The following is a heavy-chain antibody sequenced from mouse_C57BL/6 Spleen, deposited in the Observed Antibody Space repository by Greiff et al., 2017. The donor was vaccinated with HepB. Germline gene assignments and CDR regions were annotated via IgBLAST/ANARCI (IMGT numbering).Heavy chain of an antibody. Sequence: EVKLQESGGGLVQPGGSMKLSCAASGFTFSDAWMDWVRQSPEKGLEWVAEIRNKANNHATYYAESVKGRFTISRDDSKSSVYLHMTSLRAEDTGSYYCTRSFTTVVARGYFDVWGTGTTVTVSS. J-gene: IGHJ1*03. CDR2: IRNKANNHAT. D-gene: IGHD1-1*01. CDR1: GFTFSDAW. CDR3: TRSFTTVVARGYFDV. V-gene: IGHV6-6*01.